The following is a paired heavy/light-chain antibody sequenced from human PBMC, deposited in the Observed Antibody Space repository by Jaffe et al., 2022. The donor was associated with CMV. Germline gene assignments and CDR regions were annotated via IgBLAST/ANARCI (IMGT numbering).Heavy chain of an antibody. J-gene: IGHJ6*03. CDR3: TRTAHPAAPCGGDCYSFMDV. D-gene: IGHD2-21*01. Sequence: EVQLVESGGGLVQPGGSLKLSCAASGFIFSGSAMHWVRQASGKGLEWVGRIRNKANGYATEYGASMRGRFTISRDDSKNTAYLQMNSLKTEDTAVYYCTRTAHPAAPCGGDCYSFMDVWGKGTTVTVSS. CDR1: GFIFSGSA. CDR2: IRNKANGYAT. V-gene: IGHV3-73*01.
Light chain of an antibody. Sequence: QAVVTQEPSLTVSPGGTVTLTCDSSTGPVTSGHFTYWFQQRPGQAPKTLIYDTTNKHSWTPARFSGSLLGGKAALTLSGAQPEDEAAYYCLLSYNGARVFGGGTRLTVL. CDR3: LLSYNGARV. J-gene: IGLJ2*01. V-gene: IGLV7-46*01. CDR2: DTT. CDR1: TGPVTSGHF.